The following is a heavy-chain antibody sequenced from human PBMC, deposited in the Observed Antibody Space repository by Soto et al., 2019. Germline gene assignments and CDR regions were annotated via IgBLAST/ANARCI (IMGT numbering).Heavy chain of an antibody. D-gene: IGHD2-21*01. CDR2: VYNSGST. CDR1: GGSINHYY. Sequence: PSETLSLTCTVFGGSINHYYWTWIRQPPGKALEWIGYVYNSGSTNYNPSLKSRVTISVDTSKNQFSLKVNSVAAADTAVYYCARRAVVAVTGSLDNWLDPWGQGILVTVSS. CDR3: ARRAVVAVTGSLDNWLDP. V-gene: IGHV4-59*01. J-gene: IGHJ5*02.